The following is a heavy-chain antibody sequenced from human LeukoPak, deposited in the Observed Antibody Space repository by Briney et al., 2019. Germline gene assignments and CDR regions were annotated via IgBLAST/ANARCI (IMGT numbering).Heavy chain of an antibody. V-gene: IGHV3-23*01. CDR3: AKKVVVGATSPYSDFQD. D-gene: IGHD1-26*01. CDR1: GFTFSSYA. J-gene: IGHJ1*01. Sequence: GGSLRLSCVASGFTFSSYAMGWVRQAPGKGLEWVSAISGSGVTTHYAGSVKGRFSISRDNFKNTLYLQMNSLRAEDTALYYCAKKVVVGATSPYSDFQDWGQGTLVTVSS. CDR2: ISGSGVTT.